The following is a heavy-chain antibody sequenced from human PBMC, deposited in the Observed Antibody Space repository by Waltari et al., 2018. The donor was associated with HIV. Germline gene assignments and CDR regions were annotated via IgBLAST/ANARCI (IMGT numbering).Heavy chain of an antibody. Sequence: QVHLVQSGPEVKRPGASVKISCKAYGYTFVNFDVNWVRQAAGQGPEWLGWMNPNRGNTASQYKFEDGDTMTRDVSTDTAYMEMSGMTPEDTAIYYCARNSSGKGNRYFYYGLDVWGQGTPVTV. V-gene: IGHV1-8*02. CDR1: GYTFVNFD. D-gene: IGHD3-22*01. J-gene: IGHJ6*02. CDR3: ARNSSGKGNRYFYYGLDV. CDR2: MNPNRGNT.